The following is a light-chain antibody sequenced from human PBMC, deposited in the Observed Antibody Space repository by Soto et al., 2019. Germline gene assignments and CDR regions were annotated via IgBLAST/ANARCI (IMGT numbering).Light chain of an antibody. CDR3: AAWYDSLNGVV. J-gene: IGLJ2*01. CDR1: SSNIGSYT. CDR2: SNN. Sequence: QSVLTQPPSASGTPGQRVTISCSGSSSNIGSYTINWYQQLPGTAPKLLIYSNNQRPSGGPDRFSASKSGTSASLAISWLQSEDEADYHCAAWYDSLNGVVFGGGTKLTVL. V-gene: IGLV1-44*01.